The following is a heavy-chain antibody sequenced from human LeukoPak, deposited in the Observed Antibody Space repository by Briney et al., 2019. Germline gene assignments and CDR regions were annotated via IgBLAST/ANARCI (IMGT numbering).Heavy chain of an antibody. D-gene: IGHD5-12*01. J-gene: IGHJ4*02. CDR2: ISGSGGST. Sequence: GGSLRLSCAASGFTFSSYAMSWVRQAPGKGLEWVSAISGSGGSTYYADSVKGRFTISRDNSRNTLYLQMNSLGVEDTAVYYCAKTRGGVVATTSDYWGQGTLVTVSS. CDR3: AKTRGGVVATTSDY. V-gene: IGHV3-23*01. CDR1: GFTFSSYA.